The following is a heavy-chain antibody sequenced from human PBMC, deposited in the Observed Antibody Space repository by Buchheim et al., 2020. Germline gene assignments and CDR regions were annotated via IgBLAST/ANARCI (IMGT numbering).Heavy chain of an antibody. CDR2: INQDGSQR. V-gene: IGHV3-7*01. CDR3: ATEPGSTSSGDY. Sequence: EEHLVESGGGLVQPGGSLRLSCADSGFTFSDCWMSWVRQTPGKGLEWVANINQDGSQRNYLGTVRGRFTISRDNAKNLLFLQMNELRAEDTAVYYCATEPGSTSSGDYWGQGTL. D-gene: IGHD6-6*01. CDR1: GFTFSDCW. J-gene: IGHJ4*02.